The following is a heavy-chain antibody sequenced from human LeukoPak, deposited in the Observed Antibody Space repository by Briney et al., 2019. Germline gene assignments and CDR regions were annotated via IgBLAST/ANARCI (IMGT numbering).Heavy chain of an antibody. D-gene: IGHD3-10*02. CDR3: ARQAYDYVDSPFHY. J-gene: IGHJ4*02. Sequence: SETLSLTCTVSGGSISSYYWSWIRQPPGKGLEWIGYIYYSGSTNYNPSLKSRVTISVDTSKNQFSLRLSSVTAADTAVYYCARQAYDYVDSPFHYWGQGTLVTVSS. V-gene: IGHV4-59*08. CDR1: GGSISSYY. CDR2: IYYSGST.